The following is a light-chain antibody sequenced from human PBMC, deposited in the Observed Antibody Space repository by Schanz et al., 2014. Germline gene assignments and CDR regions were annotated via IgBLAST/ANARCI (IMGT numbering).Light chain of an antibody. V-gene: IGLV2-11*01. CDR1: SSDVGGYNY. CDR3: CSYAGNINWV. Sequence: QSALTQPRSVSGSPGQSVTISCTGTSSDVGGYNYVSWYQQHPGKAPKLMIYDVSVRPSGVPDRFSGSKSVNTASLTISGLQAEDEADYYCCSYAGNINWVFGGGTKLTVL. J-gene: IGLJ3*02. CDR2: DVS.